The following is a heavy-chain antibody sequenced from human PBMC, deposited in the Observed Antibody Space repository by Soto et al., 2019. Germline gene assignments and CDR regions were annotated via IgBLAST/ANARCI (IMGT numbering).Heavy chain of an antibody. D-gene: IGHD3-10*01. CDR2: LIPFFGTA. CDR1: GGTFSSYA. Sequence: QVQLVQSGAEVKKPGSSVKVSCKASGGTFSSYAISWVRQAPGQGLEWMGGLIPFFGTANYAQKFQGRVTITADESTSTAYMELSSLRSEDTAVYYCARDLHTIITVVREAAGWFEPWGEGNLDTVSS. CDR3: ARDLHTIITVVREAAGWFEP. V-gene: IGHV1-69*01. J-gene: IGHJ5*02.